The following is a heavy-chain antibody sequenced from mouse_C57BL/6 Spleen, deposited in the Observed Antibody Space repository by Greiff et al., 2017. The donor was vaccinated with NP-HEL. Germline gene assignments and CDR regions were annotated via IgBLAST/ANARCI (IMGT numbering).Heavy chain of an antibody. D-gene: IGHD3-3*01. CDR1: GYTFTSYW. J-gene: IGHJ2*01. V-gene: IGHV1-69*01. CDR2: IDPSDSYT. Sequence: QVQLQQPGAELVMPGASVKLSCKASGYTFTSYWMHWVKQRPGQGLEWIGEIDPSDSYTNYNQKFKGKSTLTVDKSSSTAYMQLSSLTSEDSAVYYCARGGDENPDYWGQGTTLTVSS. CDR3: ARGGDENPDY.